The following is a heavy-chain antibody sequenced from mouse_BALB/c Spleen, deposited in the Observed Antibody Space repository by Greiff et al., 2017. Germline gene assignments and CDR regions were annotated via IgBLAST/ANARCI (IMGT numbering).Heavy chain of an antibody. D-gene: IGHD2-1*01. Sequence: VQLQQSGAELARPGASVKLSCKASGYTFTSYWMQWVKQRPGQGLEWIGAIYPGDGDTRYTQKFKGKATLTADKSSSTAYMQLSSLASEDSAVYYCARGCFYYGNYGAMDYWGQGTSVTVSS. J-gene: IGHJ4*01. CDR1: GYTFTSYW. CDR2: IYPGDGDT. V-gene: IGHV1-87*01. CDR3: ARGCFYYGNYGAMDY.